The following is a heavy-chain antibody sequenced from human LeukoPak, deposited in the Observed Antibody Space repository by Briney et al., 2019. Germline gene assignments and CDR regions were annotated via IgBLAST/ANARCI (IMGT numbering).Heavy chain of an antibody. CDR1: GYPFSQQH. Sequence: GGPLTLSCAASGYPFSQQHKSWLRHSTGEAREGVSYISSSGTNIYYAECVKGRFTISRDSAKNSLYLQMNALRAEDTAVYYCVGDGVGGIVCGFDLWGRGTLVTVSS. CDR2: ISSSGTNI. J-gene: IGHJ2*01. CDR3: VGDGVGGIVCGFDL. V-gene: IGHV3-11*01. D-gene: IGHD3-22*01.